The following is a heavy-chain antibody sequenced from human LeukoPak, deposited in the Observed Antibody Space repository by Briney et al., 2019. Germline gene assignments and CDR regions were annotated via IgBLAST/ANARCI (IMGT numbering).Heavy chain of an antibody. Sequence: GSLRRSCVASGFSVNNYAINFVRQAPGKGLEWVSLIIGSSGSTFYADSVKGRFTISRDKSKNTLYLQMNSLRAEDTAVYYCAKGAYDYIEIAYFDYWGQGSLVTVSS. D-gene: IGHD5-12*01. J-gene: IGHJ4*02. CDR3: AKGAYDYIEIAYFDY. CDR2: IIGSSGST. V-gene: IGHV3-23*01. CDR1: GFSVNNYA.